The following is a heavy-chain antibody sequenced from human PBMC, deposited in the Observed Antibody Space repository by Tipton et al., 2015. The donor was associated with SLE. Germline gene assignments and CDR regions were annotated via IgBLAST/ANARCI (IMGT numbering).Heavy chain of an antibody. V-gene: IGHV4-4*07. J-gene: IGHJ3*02. D-gene: IGHD2/OR15-2a*01. Sequence: TLSLTCNVSGVSISSSYWGWIRQPAGKGLEWIGRIYTSGATDDNPSLKSRVTMSVDMSKNQIFLKMTSVTAADSAVYFCARVWLNNAFDIWGQGTSVTVSS. CDR2: IYTSGAT. CDR3: ARVWLNNAFDI. CDR1: GVSISSSY.